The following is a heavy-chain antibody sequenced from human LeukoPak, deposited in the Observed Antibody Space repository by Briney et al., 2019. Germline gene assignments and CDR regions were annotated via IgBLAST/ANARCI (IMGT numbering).Heavy chain of an antibody. CDR2: ISSSSSYI. J-gene: IGHJ4*02. D-gene: IGHD4-11*01. CDR1: GFTFSSYS. Sequence: GGSLRLSCAASGFTFSSYSMNWVRQAPGKGLEWVSSISSSSSYIYYADSVKGRFTISRDNAKNSLYLQMNSLRAEDTAVYYCASDDYSNSRAAYWGQGTLVTVSS. V-gene: IGHV3-21*01. CDR3: ASDDYSNSRAAY.